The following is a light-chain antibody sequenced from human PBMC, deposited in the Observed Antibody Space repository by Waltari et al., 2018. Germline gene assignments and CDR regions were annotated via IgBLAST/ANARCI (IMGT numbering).Light chain of an antibody. CDR2: ATS. CDR1: QSISNN. Sequence: DIQMTQSPSSLSASVGDRVTITCWASQSISNNLNWYQQKPGKAPKLLIYATSVLQSGVPSRFSGRGSGTDFTLTISSLQPEDFATYYCQQTYSTWTFGQGTAVEIK. V-gene: IGKV1-39*01. CDR3: QQTYSTWT. J-gene: IGKJ1*01.